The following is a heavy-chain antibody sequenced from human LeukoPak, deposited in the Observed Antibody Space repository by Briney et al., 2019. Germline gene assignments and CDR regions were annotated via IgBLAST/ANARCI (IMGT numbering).Heavy chain of an antibody. CDR2: VYSSGST. CDR1: GGSISSSSYY. V-gene: IGHV4-39*02. D-gene: IGHD1-14*01. Sequence: PSETLSLTCTVSGGSISSSSYYWGWIRQPPGKGLEWIGSVYSSGSTYSNPSLKSRVTISVDTSTNHFSLKLSSVTAADTAMYYCATRSGGGGALDFWGQGTLVTVSS. CDR3: ATRSGGGGALDF. J-gene: IGHJ4*02.